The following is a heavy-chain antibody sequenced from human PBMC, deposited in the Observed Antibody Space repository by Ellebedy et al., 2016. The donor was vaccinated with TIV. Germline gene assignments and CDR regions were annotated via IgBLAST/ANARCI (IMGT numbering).Heavy chain of an antibody. CDR2: ISGSGSIL. V-gene: IGHV3-48*04. Sequence: PGGSLRLSCVASGFTFSSYSMNWVRKAPGKGLEWLSYISGSGSILYYADSMKGRFTVSRDSAKKSLYLQINSLRAEDTAVYYCARGTSGWSLGYWGQGTLVTVSS. D-gene: IGHD2-21*02. CDR1: GFTFSSYS. J-gene: IGHJ4*02. CDR3: ARGTSGWSLGY.